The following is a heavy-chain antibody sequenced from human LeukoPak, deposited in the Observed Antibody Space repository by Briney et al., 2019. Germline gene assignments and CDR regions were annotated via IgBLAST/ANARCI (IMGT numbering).Heavy chain of an antibody. CDR3: ARFTVTTAYFDY. V-gene: IGHV4-59*01. D-gene: IGHD4-11*01. CDR2: IYYSGST. J-gene: IGHJ4*02. Sequence: PSETLSLTCTVSGGSISSYYWSWIRQPPGKGLEWIGYIYYSGSTNYNPSLKSRVTISVDTSKNQFSLKLSSVTAAGTAVYYCARFTVTTAYFDYWGQGTLVTVSS. CDR1: GGSISSYY.